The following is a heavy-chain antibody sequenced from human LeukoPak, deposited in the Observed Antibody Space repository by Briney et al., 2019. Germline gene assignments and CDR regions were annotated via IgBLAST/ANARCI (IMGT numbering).Heavy chain of an antibody. D-gene: IGHD3-16*02. Sequence: PSGTLSLTCTVSGGSISSDHWSWIRQPPGKGLEWMWCISYRGSTKYNPSLTSRVTISVDTSKNHFSLKLSSVTAADTAVYYCARVRGLGVITPYLDYWGQGTLVTVSS. J-gene: IGHJ4*02. V-gene: IGHV4-59*08. CDR1: GGSISSDH. CDR2: ISYRGST. CDR3: ARVRGLGVITPYLDY.